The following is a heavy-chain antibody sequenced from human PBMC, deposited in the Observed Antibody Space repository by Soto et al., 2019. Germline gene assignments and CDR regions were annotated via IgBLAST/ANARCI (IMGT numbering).Heavy chain of an antibody. Sequence: PSETLSLTCSVSGDSISTVDYFWAWIRQPPGQALEYIGYIYKSATTYYNPSFESRVAISLDTSKIQFSLNVTSVTAADTAVYFCARGRYCLTGRCFPNWSDSWGQGTLVTVSS. V-gene: IGHV4-30-4*01. CDR3: ARGRYCLTGRCFPNWSDS. J-gene: IGHJ5*01. D-gene: IGHD2-15*01. CDR1: GDSISTVDYF. CDR2: IYKSATT.